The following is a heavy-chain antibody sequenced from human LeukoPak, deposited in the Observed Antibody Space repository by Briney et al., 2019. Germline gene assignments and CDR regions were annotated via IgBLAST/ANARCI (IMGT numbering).Heavy chain of an antibody. J-gene: IGHJ4*02. CDR3: ARDPLTYGSSSTTDY. CDR2: IFYSGNT. Sequence: SETLSLTCTVSGGSIDIGTYYWCWIRQPPGKGLEWIGSIFYSGNTYYNPSLKSRVTISLDTSKNQFSLKLSSVTAADTAVYYCARDPLTYGSSSTTDYWGQGTLVTVSS. D-gene: IGHD6-13*01. V-gene: IGHV4-39*07. CDR1: GGSIDIGTYY.